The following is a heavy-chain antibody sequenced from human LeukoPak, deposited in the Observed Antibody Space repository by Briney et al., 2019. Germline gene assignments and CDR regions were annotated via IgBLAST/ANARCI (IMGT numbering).Heavy chain of an antibody. V-gene: IGHV3-30*02. CDR1: GFTFSTYA. J-gene: IGHJ4*02. Sequence: PGGSLRLSCAASGFTFSTYAMHWICQAPGRGLEWVAFIRSDGSNNDYADSVKGRFTISRDNSKNTLYLQMNSLRVEDTGVYYCATLSLNWNYNHYFDFWGQGTLVTISS. CDR3: ATLSLNWNYNHYFDF. D-gene: IGHD1-7*01. CDR2: IRSDGSNN.